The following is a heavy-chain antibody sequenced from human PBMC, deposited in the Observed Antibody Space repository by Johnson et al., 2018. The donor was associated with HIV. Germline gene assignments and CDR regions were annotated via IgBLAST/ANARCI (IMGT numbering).Heavy chain of an antibody. V-gene: IGHV3-30-3*01. J-gene: IGHJ3*02. D-gene: IGHD6-19*01. CDR3: ARDRSSGWYGRVDAFDI. Sequence: QVQLVESGGGVVQPGRSLRLSCAASGFTLSSYAMHWVRQAPGKGLEWAAVISYDGSNKYYADSVKGRFTISRDNSKNTLYLQMNSLRAEDTAVYYCARDRSSGWYGRVDAFDIWGQGTMVTVSS. CDR1: GFTLSSYA. CDR2: ISYDGSNK.